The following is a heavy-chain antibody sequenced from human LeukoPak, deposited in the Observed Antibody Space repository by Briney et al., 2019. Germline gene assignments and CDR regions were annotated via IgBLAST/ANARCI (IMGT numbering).Heavy chain of an antibody. D-gene: IGHD3-22*01. CDR1: GFTFGDYA. V-gene: IGHV3-49*04. CDR2: IRSKAYGGTT. J-gene: IGHJ4*02. Sequence: GGSLRLSCTASGFTFGDYAMSWVRQAPGKGLEWVGFIRSKAYGGTTEYAASVKGRFTISRDDSKSIAYLQMNSLKTEDTAVYYCTREGDYYESSGYYPDPDYWGQGTLVTVSS. CDR3: TREGDYYESSGYYPDPDY.